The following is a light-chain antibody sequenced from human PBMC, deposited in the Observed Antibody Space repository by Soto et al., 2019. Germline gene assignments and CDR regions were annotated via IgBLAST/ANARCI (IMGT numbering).Light chain of an antibody. CDR3: QAWDSSTAV. J-gene: IGLJ2*01. CDR1: KLGDKY. Sequence: SSELTQPPSVSVSPGQTASITCSGDKLGDKYACWYQQKPGQSPVLVIYQDSKRPSGIPERFSGSNSGNTATLTISGTQAMDEADYYCQAWDSSTAVFGGGTKLTAL. CDR2: QDS. V-gene: IGLV3-1*01.